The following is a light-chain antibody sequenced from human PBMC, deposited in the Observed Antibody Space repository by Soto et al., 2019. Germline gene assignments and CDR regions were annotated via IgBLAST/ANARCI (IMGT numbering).Light chain of an antibody. J-gene: IGKJ1*01. V-gene: IGKV1-5*01. CDR1: QNIRSR. CDR2: DAS. CDR3: QQSNSYFRT. Sequence: DFQMTQSPSTLSASVGDRVTITCRASQNIRSRLAWFQQKPGKAPKLLIYDASSLESGVLSRFSGSGSGTEFTLTISSMQHDDFATYYCQQSNSYFRTLGQGTKVDIK.